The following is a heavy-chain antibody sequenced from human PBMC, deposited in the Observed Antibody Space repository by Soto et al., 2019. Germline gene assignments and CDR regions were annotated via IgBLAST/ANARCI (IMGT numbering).Heavy chain of an antibody. CDR1: GFAFSSYG. V-gene: IGHV3-30*03. CDR2: ISYDGSNK. CDR3: ARGRGTDPLYEMDV. D-gene: IGHD1-1*01. J-gene: IGHJ6*02. Sequence: PGGSLRLSCAASGFAFSSYGMFWVRQAPGKGLEWVALISYDGSNKYYADSVKGRFTVSRDNSKNTLYLQMNSLRSEDTAVYYCARGRGTDPLYEMDVWGPGTTVTVSS.